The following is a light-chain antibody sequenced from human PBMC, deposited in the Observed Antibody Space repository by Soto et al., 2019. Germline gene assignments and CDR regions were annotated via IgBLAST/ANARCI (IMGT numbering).Light chain of an antibody. CDR1: QSISSW. CDR3: QHYYSYPLS. V-gene: IGKV1-5*01. Sequence: DIQMTQSPSTLSASVGDRVTITCRASQSISSWLAWYQQKPGKAPKLLIYDASSLESGVPSRFSGSGSGTEFTLTISSLQPDDLATYYCQHYYSYPLSFGGGTKVDIK. CDR2: DAS. J-gene: IGKJ4*01.